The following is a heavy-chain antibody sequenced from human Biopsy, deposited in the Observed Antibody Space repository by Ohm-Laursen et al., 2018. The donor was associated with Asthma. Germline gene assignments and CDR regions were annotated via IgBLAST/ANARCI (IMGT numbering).Heavy chain of an antibody. CDR3: ARGWNCGGDCYSLGS. Sequence: PSETLSLTCAVSGDSIDSGDYSWTWIRQSPGVGLEWIGYIYRNGNTYYNPILKNRVTISIDRSKNQFSLRLRSVTAADTAVYYCARGWNCGGDCYSLGSWGQGTLVTVSS. D-gene: IGHD2-21*02. J-gene: IGHJ4*02. CDR1: GDSIDSGDYS. CDR2: IYRNGNT. V-gene: IGHV4-30-2*06.